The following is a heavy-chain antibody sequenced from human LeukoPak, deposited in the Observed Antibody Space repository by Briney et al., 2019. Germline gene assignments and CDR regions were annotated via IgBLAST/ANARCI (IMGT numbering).Heavy chain of an antibody. CDR2: ISSNGGST. Sequence: GGSLRLSCAASGFTFSSYAIHWVRQAPGKGLEYVSAISSNGGSTYYANSVKGRFTISRDNSKNTLYLQMGSLRAEDMAVYYCARGRRRYSESVVRYYYGMDVWGQGTTVTVSS. D-gene: IGHD2-21*01. CDR1: GFTFSSYA. V-gene: IGHV3-64*01. J-gene: IGHJ6*02. CDR3: ARGRRRYSESVVRYYYGMDV.